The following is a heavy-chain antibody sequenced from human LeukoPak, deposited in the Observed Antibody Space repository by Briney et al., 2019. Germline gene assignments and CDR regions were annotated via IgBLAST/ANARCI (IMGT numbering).Heavy chain of an antibody. D-gene: IGHD3-16*01. CDR3: AKDWGFDGFYYMGV. CDR2: ISWNSGSI. CDR1: GFTFDDYA. Sequence: GGSLRLSCAVSGFTFDDYAMHWVRHAPGKGLEWVSGISWNSGSIGYADSVKGRFTISRDNAKNSLYLQMNSLRAEDTALYYCAKDWGFDGFYYMGVWGKGTTVTVSS. J-gene: IGHJ6*03. V-gene: IGHV3-9*01.